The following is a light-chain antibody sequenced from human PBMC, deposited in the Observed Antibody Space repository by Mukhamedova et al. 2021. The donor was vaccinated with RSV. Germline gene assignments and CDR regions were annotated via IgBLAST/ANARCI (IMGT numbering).Light chain of an antibody. CDR1: SSDVGAYDY. CDR3: SSYAGSNSLV. J-gene: IGLJ3*02. CDR2: EVT. Sequence: GTSSDVGAYDYVSWYQQHAGKAPKLMIHEVTKRPSGVPDRFSGSKSGNKASLTVSGLQAEDEADYFCSSYAGSNSLVFGGGTKLT. V-gene: IGLV2-8*01.